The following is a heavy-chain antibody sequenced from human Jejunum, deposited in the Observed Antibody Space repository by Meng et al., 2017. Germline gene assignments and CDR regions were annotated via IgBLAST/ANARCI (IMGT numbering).Heavy chain of an antibody. CDR2: IYWDDDK. J-gene: IGHJ4*02. CDR1: GFSLSTSGVC. CDR3: AHRLGPSGHSWDVGYFDF. Sequence: ITCTEAEPTRVNPHQPLGLTFPFSGFSLSTSGVCVGCIRQPPGEALDYLALIYWDDDKRYNPSLKNRLTIAKDTSKNQVVLTMTNVDPVDTATYFCAHRLGPSGHSWDVGYFDFWGQGALVTVSS. D-gene: IGHD6-13*01. V-gene: IGHV2-5*02.